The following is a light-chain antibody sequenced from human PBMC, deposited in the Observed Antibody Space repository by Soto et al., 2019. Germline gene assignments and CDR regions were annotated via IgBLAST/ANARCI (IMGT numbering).Light chain of an antibody. CDR2: DAS. J-gene: IGKJ4*01. V-gene: IGKV3-11*01. CDR3: QQRSNWPLT. CDR1: QSVSSY. Sequence: EIVLTQSPATLSLSPGERAILSCRDSQSVSSYLAWYQLKPGQAPRLLIYDASNRATGIPARFSGSGSGTDFTLTISSLEPEDFAVYYCQQRSNWPLTFGGGTKVEIK.